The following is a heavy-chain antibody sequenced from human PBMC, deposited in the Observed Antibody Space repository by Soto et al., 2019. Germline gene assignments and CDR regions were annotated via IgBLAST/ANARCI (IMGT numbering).Heavy chain of an antibody. CDR3: ATSYFDFWSGYYRGYYFDY. D-gene: IGHD3-3*01. Sequence: QVHLQQWGAGLLKPSETLSLTCAVYGGSLTGYYWSWIRQPPGKGLEWIGEINHRGSTNYNPSLRSRVTISVDTSKNQFSLKLNSVTAADTAVYYCATSYFDFWSGYYRGYYFDYWGQGTLVTVFS. V-gene: IGHV4-34*01. J-gene: IGHJ4*02. CDR2: INHRGST. CDR1: GGSLTGYY.